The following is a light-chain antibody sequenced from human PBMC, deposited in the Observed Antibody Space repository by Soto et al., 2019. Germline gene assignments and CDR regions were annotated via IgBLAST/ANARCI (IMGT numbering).Light chain of an antibody. J-gene: IGLJ3*02. CDR3: CSYAGSYTWG. CDR2: DVS. V-gene: IGLV2-11*01. Sequence: QSALTQPRSVSGSPGQSFTISCTGTSSDVGGYNYVSWYQQHPGKAPKLMIYDVSKRPSGVPDRFSGSKSGNTASLTISGLQAEDEADYYCCSYAGSYTWGFGGGTQLTVL. CDR1: SSDVGGYNY.